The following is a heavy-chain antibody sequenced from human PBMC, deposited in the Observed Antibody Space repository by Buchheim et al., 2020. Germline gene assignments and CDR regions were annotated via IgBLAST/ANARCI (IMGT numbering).Heavy chain of an antibody. V-gene: IGHV4-4*07. D-gene: IGHD2/OR15-2a*01. CDR2: IYASGTT. Sequence: QVQLQESGPGLVKPSETLSLTCSISGDSISAYYWSWIRQPAGKGLEWIGRIYASGTTSYNPSLKSRVTMSVDTSKNQFSLKVYSVTAADTAVYYCARGSEIFDSTGHQDYYFTHWGQGTL. CDR3: ARGSEIFDSTGHQDYYFTH. CDR1: GDSISAYY. J-gene: IGHJ4*02.